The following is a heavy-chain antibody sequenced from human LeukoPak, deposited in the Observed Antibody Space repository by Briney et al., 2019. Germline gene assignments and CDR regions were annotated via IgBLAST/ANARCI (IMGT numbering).Heavy chain of an antibody. D-gene: IGHD3-10*01. CDR2: ISYDGSNK. J-gene: IGHJ4*02. CDR1: GFTFSSYA. CDR3: ARVLGGSDPHYFDY. V-gene: IGHV3-30-3*01. Sequence: GGSLRLSCAASGFTFSSYAMHWVRQAPGKGLEWVAVISYDGSNKYYADSVKGRFTISRDNSKNTLYLQMNSLRAEDTAVYYCARVLGGSDPHYFDYWGQGTLVTVSS.